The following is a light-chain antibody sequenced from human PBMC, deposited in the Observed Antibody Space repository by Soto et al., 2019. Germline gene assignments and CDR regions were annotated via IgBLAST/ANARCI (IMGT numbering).Light chain of an antibody. CDR3: SSYTTSTTYV. J-gene: IGLJ1*01. V-gene: IGLV2-14*01. CDR1: SSDVGGYNY. Sequence: QSVLTQPASVSGSPGQSITISCTGSSSDVGGYNYVSWYQQHPGKVPKLIIYDVSNRPSGVSNRFSGSKSGNTASLTISGLQAEDEADYYCSSYTTSTTYVFGPGTKLTVL. CDR2: DVS.